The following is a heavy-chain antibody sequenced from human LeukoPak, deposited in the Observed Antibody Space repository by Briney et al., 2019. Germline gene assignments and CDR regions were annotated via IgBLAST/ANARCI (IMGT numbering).Heavy chain of an antibody. V-gene: IGHV4-39*01. D-gene: IGHD2-2*01. CDR1: GASINSITYY. J-gene: IGHJ4*02. CDR2: IYYSGST. Sequence: SETLSLTCAVSGASINSITYYWGWIRQPPGKGLEWIGSIYYSGSTYYTTSLKSRVTISIDTSKNQFSLKLTSVTAADTAVYYCARYHSTWGLNYWGQGTLVTVSS. CDR3: ARYHSTWGLNY.